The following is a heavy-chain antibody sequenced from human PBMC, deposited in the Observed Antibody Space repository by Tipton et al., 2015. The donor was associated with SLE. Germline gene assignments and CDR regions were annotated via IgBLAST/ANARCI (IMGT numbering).Heavy chain of an antibody. V-gene: IGHV3-23*01. Sequence: GSLRLSCAASGFTFSNYAMSWVRQAPGKGLEWVSAISDRSTFTNYADTVKGRFTISRDNSKNTLFLEMNSLRAEDTAVYYCARSPVDYWNGYSAWGQGTLVAVSS. J-gene: IGHJ4*02. CDR1: GFTFSNYA. CDR2: ISDRSTFT. D-gene: IGHD3-3*01. CDR3: ARSPVDYWNGYSA.